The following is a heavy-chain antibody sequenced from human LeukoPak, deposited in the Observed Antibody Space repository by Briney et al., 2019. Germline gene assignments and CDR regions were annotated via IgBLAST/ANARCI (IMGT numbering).Heavy chain of an antibody. D-gene: IGHD1-26*01. Sequence: SVKVSCKASGGTFSSYGINWVRQAPGQGREWMGGIIPMFGTAKYAQKFEGRVRITADESTRIIYMDVSSLRSEDTAVYYCARGAVSGSYRPPAEIDYWGQGTLVTVSS. CDR1: GGTFSSYG. CDR3: ARGAVSGSYRPPAEIDY. J-gene: IGHJ4*02. V-gene: IGHV1-69*13. CDR2: IIPMFGTA.